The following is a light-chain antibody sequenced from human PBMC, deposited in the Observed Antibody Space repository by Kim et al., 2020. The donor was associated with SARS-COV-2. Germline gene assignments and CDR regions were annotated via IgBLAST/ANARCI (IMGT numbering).Light chain of an antibody. CDR3: GTCDSSLSAGV. CDR2: DNN. J-gene: IGLJ3*02. CDR1: SSNIGNNY. Sequence: QSVLTQPPSVSAAPGQKVTISCSGSSSNIGNNYVSWYQQLPGTAPKLLIYDNNKRPSGIPDRFSGSKSGTSATLGITGFQTGDEADYYCGTCDSSLSAGVFGGGTQLTVL. V-gene: IGLV1-51*01.